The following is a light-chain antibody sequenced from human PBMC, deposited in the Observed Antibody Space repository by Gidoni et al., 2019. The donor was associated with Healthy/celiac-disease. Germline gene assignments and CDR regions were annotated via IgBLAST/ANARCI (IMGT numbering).Light chain of an antibody. CDR3: QQYDNLPTC. J-gene: IGKJ3*01. CDR1: QDISNY. CDR2: DAS. Sequence: DIQMTQSPSSLSASVGDRVTITCQASQDISNYLNWYQQKPGKAPKLLIYDASNLETGVPSRFSGSGSGTDFTFTISSLQPEDIATYYCQQYDNLPTCFXPXTKVDIK. V-gene: IGKV1-33*01.